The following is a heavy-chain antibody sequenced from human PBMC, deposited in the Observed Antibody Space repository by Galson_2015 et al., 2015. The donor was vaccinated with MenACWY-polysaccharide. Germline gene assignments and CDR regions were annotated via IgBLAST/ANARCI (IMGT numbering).Heavy chain of an antibody. CDR2: IKEDGSQT. D-gene: IGHD2-15*01. CDR1: GFTFSSSW. CDR3: ARDRGCFRFDY. Sequence: SLRLSCAASGFTFSSSWMIWVRQAPGKGLEWVANIKEDGSQTYYMGSVTGRFTISRDNAKNSLYLQMNSLRVEDAAVYYCARDRGCFRFDYWGQGTLVPVSS. V-gene: IGHV3-7*01. J-gene: IGHJ4*02.